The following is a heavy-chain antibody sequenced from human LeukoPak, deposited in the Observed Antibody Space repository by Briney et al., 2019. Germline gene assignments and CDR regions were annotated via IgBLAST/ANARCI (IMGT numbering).Heavy chain of an antibody. CDR3: ARDIAVAPNWFDS. J-gene: IGHJ5*01. D-gene: IGHD6-19*01. Sequence: SETLSLTCTVSGGSISTYYWSWIRQPAGKGLECIGRIYTSGSTNYNPSLKSRVTMSVDTSKNQFSLKLSSVTAADTAVYYCARDIAVAPNWFDSWGQGTLVTVSS. CDR1: GGSISTYY. CDR2: IYTSGST. V-gene: IGHV4-4*07.